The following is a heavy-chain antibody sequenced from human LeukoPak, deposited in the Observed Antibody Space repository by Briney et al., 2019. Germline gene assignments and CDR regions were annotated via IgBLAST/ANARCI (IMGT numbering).Heavy chain of an antibody. CDR2: ISWDGGST. V-gene: IGHV3-43D*04. Sequence: GGSLRLSCAASGFTFDDYAMHWFRQAPGKGLEWFSLISWDGGSTYYADSVKGRFTISRDNSKNSLYLQMNSLRAEDTALYYCAKDQGYDSSGYVPDWGQGTLVTVSS. D-gene: IGHD3-22*01. CDR1: GFTFDDYA. J-gene: IGHJ4*02. CDR3: AKDQGYDSSGYVPD.